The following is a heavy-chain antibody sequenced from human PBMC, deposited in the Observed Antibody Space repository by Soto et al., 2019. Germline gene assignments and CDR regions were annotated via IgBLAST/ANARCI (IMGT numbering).Heavy chain of an antibody. CDR1: GYTFTSYD. V-gene: IGHV1-8*01. CDR2: MNPNSGNT. J-gene: IGHJ6*02. CDR3: ARGKSWDALVPAAYNYYYYYGMDV. D-gene: IGHD2-2*01. Sequence: QVQLVQSGAEVKKPGASVKVSCKASGYTFTSYDINWVRQATGQGLEWMGWMNPNSGNTGYAQKFQGRVTMTRNTSISTDYMELSSLKSEGTAVYYCARGKSWDALVPAAYNYYYYYGMDVWGQGTTVTVSS.